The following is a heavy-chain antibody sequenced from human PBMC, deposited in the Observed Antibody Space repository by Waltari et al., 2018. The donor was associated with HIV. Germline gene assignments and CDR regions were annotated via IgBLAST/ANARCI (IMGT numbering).Heavy chain of an antibody. CDR2: IYPGDSDT. D-gene: IGHD3-22*01. V-gene: IGHV5-51*01. J-gene: IGHJ5*02. Sequence: EVQLVQSGAEVKKPGESLKISCKGSGYSFTSYWIGWVRQMPGKGLEWMGIIYPGDSDTRYSPSFQGQVTISADKSISTAYLQWSSLKASDTAMYYCARREYYDSSGYYSNWFDPWGQGTLVTVSS. CDR1: GYSFTSYW. CDR3: ARREYYDSSGYYSNWFDP.